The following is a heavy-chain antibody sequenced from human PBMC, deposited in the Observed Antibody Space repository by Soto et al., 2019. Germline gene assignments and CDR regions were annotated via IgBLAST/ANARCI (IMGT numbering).Heavy chain of an antibody. J-gene: IGHJ2*01. CDR2: VFSGDAK. D-gene: IGHD1-1*01. CDR1: GFSLSNARMG. Sequence: QVTLKESGPVLVKPTETLTLTCTVSGFSLSNARMGVSWIRQPPGKALEWLAHVFSGDAKSYNPSLKSRLTISKATSKSQVVLTMTTMAPLDTGTYYCARGPPPPPRPKPHWFFDLWGRGTLVTVSS. CDR3: ARGPPPPPRPKPHWFFDL. V-gene: IGHV2-26*01.